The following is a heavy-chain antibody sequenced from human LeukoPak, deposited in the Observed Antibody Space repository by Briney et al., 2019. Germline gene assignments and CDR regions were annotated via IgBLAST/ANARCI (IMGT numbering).Heavy chain of an antibody. CDR2: IKQDGSEK. CDR1: GFTFSSYW. D-gene: IGHD6-13*01. V-gene: IGHV3-7*01. J-gene: IGHJ6*03. Sequence: GGSLRLSCAASGFTFSSYWMSWVRQAPGKGLEWVANIKQDGSEKYSVDSVKGRFTISRDNAKNSLYLQMNSLRAEDTAVYYCAREGSIAAAGSKKYYYYYYMDVWGKGTTVTVSS. CDR3: AREGSIAAAGSKKYYYYYYMDV.